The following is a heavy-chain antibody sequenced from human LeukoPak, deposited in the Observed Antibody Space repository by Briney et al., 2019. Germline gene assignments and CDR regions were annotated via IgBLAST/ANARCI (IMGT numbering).Heavy chain of an antibody. V-gene: IGHV4-4*02. CDR3: AREGGFYRPLDY. CDR1: GGSVINTNW. CDR2: VHLDGRT. Sequence: SGTLSLTCGVSGGSVINTNWWTWVRRPPGKGLEWIGDVHLDGRTNYNPSLESRLTMSVDVSENQVSLKLTSVTAADTAVYYCAREGGFYRPLDYSGQGTLVTVSS. D-gene: IGHD3-3*01. J-gene: IGHJ4*02.